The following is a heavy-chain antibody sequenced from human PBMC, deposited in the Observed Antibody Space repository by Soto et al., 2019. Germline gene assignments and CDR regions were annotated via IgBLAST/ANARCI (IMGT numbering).Heavy chain of an antibody. D-gene: IGHD3-22*01. V-gene: IGHV6-1*01. CDR3: ASDLYESRAYFDC. Sequence: SQSLSLTCAVSWYDVVCSCAAWVSIRQSTSRGLEWLGRTYYRAKWNTDYAVSVNSRITISPDTSKNQFSLQLKSVTPEDTGVIYSASDLYESRAYFDCWAQGNFVTVSS. CDR2: TYYRAKWNT. J-gene: IGHJ4*02. CDR1: WYDVVCSCAA.